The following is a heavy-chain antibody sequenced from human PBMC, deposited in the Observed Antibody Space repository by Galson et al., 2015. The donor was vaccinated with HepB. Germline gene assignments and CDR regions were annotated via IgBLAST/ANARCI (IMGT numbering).Heavy chain of an antibody. CDR3: ARDGRRSRGDGMDV. CDR1: GFSFKNYG. Sequence: SLRLSCAASGFSFKNYGMNWVRQAPGKGLEWVSSISTTSNYMYYSDSLKGRFTISRDNAKNSLYLQMNSLRAEDTAVYYCARDGRRSRGDGMDVWGQGTTVTVSS. J-gene: IGHJ6*02. CDR2: ISTTSNYM. D-gene: IGHD2-15*01. V-gene: IGHV3-21*01.